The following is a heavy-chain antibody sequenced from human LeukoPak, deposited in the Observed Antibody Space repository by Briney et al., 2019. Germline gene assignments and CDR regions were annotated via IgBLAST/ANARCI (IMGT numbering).Heavy chain of an antibody. Sequence: SETLSLTCAVYGGSFSGYYWSWIRQPPGKGLEWIGESNHSGSTNYNPSLKSRVTISVDTSKNQFSLKLSSVTAADTAVYYCARVGYCSGGSCYLHGMDVWGKGTTVTVSS. CDR2: SNHSGST. J-gene: IGHJ6*04. CDR1: GGSFSGYY. D-gene: IGHD2-15*01. CDR3: ARVGYCSGGSCYLHGMDV. V-gene: IGHV4-34*01.